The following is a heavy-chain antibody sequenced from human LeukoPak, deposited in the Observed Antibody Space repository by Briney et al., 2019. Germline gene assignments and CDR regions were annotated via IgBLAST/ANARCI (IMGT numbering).Heavy chain of an antibody. CDR3: ARYCSSTSCYWPDDAFDI. V-gene: IGHV3-21*01. J-gene: IGHJ3*02. Sequence: GGSLRLSCAASGFTFSSYSMNWVRQAPGKGLEWVSSISSSSSYIYYADSVKGRFTISRDNAKNSLYPQMNSLRAEDTAVYYCARYCSSTSCYWPDDAFDIWGQGTMVTVSS. CDR2: ISSSSSYI. D-gene: IGHD2-2*01. CDR1: GFTFSSYS.